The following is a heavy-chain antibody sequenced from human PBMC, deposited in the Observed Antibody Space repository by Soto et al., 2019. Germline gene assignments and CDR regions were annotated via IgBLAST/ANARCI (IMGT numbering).Heavy chain of an antibody. CDR1: GFTLDDYA. CDR3: AKDRGSGSYAANYYYYGMDV. CDR2: INWNSGSI. J-gene: IGHJ6*02. D-gene: IGHD3-10*01. V-gene: IGHV3-9*01. Sequence: GGSLRLSCAASGFTLDDYAMHWVRQAPGKGLEWVSGINWNSGSIGYADSVKGRFTISRDNAKTSLYLQMNSLRAEDTALYYCAKDRGSGSYAANYYYYGMDVWGQGT.